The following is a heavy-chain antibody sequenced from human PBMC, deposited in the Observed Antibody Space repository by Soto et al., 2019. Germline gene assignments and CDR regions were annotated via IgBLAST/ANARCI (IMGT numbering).Heavy chain of an antibody. Sequence: SETLSLTCTVSGGSISSGPYSWGWIRQPPGKGLEWIGKIYHSGSTNYNPSLKSRVTISVDKSKNQFSLKLTSVTAADTAVYYCARQRGYYVDYWGQGTLVTVSS. CDR2: IYHSGST. J-gene: IGHJ4*02. CDR3: ARQRGYYVDY. CDR1: GGSISSGPYS. D-gene: IGHD3-22*01. V-gene: IGHV4-39*07.